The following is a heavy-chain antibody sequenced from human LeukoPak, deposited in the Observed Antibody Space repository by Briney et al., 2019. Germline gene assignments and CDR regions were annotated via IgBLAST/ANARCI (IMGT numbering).Heavy chain of an antibody. CDR1: GGSFSGYY. Sequence: SETQSLTCAVYGGSFSGYYWSWIRQPPGKGLEWIGEINHSGSTNYNPSLKSRVTISVDTSKNQFSLKLSSVTAADTAVYYCAREADTRYGMDVWGQGTTVTVSS. CDR2: INHSGST. D-gene: IGHD3-3*01. V-gene: IGHV4-34*01. CDR3: AREADTRYGMDV. J-gene: IGHJ6*02.